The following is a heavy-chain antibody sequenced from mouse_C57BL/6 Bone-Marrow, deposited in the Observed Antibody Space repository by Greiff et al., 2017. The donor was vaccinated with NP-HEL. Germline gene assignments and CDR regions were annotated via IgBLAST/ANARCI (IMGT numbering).Heavy chain of an antibody. CDR2: IDPSDSYT. Sequence: QVQLKQPGAELVMPGASVKLSCKASGYTFTSYWMHWVKQRPGQGLEWIGEIDPSDSYTNYNQKFKGKSTLTVDKSSSTAYMQLSSLTSEDSAVYYCARRGNWDLGYWGQGTTLTVSS. D-gene: IGHD4-1*01. CDR1: GYTFTSYW. CDR3: ARRGNWDLGY. J-gene: IGHJ2*01. V-gene: IGHV1-69*01.